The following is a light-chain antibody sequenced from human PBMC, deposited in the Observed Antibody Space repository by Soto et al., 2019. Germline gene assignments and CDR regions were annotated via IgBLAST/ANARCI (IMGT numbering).Light chain of an antibody. Sequence: QSALTQPASVSGSAGQSITNSCTGTSSDVGGYNYVSWYQQHPGKAPKLMIYEVSNRPSGVSNRFSGSKSGNTASLTISGLQAEDEADYYCSSYTRNSTLVFGGGTKLTVL. CDR1: SSDVGGYNY. CDR3: SSYTRNSTLV. J-gene: IGLJ2*01. CDR2: EVS. V-gene: IGLV2-14*01.